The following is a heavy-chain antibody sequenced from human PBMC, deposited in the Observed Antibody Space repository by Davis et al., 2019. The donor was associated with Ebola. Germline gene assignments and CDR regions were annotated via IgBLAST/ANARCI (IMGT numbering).Heavy chain of an antibody. D-gene: IGHD3-3*01. CDR3: ARGPETRFLEWLLFEESRPAGVDY. Sequence: PGGSLRLSCTVSGGSISSYYWSWIRQPAGKGLEWIGRIYTSGSTNYNPSLKSRVTMSVDTSKNQFSLKLSSVTAADTAVYYCARGPETRFLEWLLFEESRPAGVDYWGQGTLVTVSS. CDR2: IYTSGST. V-gene: IGHV4-4*07. CDR1: GGSISSYY. J-gene: IGHJ4*02.